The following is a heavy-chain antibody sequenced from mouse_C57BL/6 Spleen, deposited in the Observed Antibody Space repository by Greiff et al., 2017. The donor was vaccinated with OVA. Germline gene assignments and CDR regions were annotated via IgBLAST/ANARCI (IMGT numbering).Heavy chain of an antibody. Sequence: QVQLQQSGAELVRPGASVTLSCKASGYTFTDYEMHWVKQTPVHGLEWIGAIDPETGGTAYNQKFKGKAILTADKSSSTAYMELRSLTSEDSAVYYCTRPKNCEGYFDNWGKGTTLTVSS. CDR3: TRPKNCEGYFDN. V-gene: IGHV1-15*01. CDR1: GYTFTDYE. CDR2: IDPETGGT. D-gene: IGHD4-1*01. J-gene: IGHJ2*01.